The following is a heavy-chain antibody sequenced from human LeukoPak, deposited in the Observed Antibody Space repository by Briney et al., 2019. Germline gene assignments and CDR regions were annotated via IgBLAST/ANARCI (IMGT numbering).Heavy chain of an antibody. D-gene: IGHD4-17*01. CDR3: ARPKYDYVEVEN. CDR2: ISGSGGST. J-gene: IGHJ4*02. Sequence: GGSLRLSCAASGFTFSSYAMSWVRQAPGKGLEWVSAISGSGGSTYYADSVKGRFTISRDDSKNTVYLQMNSLRAEDTALYYCARPKYDYVEVENWGQGTLVTVSS. CDR1: GFTFSSYA. V-gene: IGHV3-23*01.